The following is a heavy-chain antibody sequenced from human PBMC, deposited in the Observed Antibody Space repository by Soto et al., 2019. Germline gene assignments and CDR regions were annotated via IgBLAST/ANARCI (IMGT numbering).Heavy chain of an antibody. V-gene: IGHV4-39*07. J-gene: IGHJ4*02. CDR1: GASITSTSYH. D-gene: IGHD2-8*02. Sequence: PSEILSLTCTVSGASITSTSYHWGWIRQPPGKGLEWIGNFYYSGSTNYNPSLKSRVTISVDTSKNQFSLKLTSVTAADTAVYYCARDKITGLFDYWGQGTLVPVSS. CDR3: ARDKITGLFDY. CDR2: FYYSGST.